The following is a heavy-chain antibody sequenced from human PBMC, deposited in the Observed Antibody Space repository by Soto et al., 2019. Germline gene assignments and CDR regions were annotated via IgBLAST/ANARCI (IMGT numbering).Heavy chain of an antibody. CDR3: ARGKSSGWPHYYYYGMDV. CDR1: GGSISSYY. Sequence: SETLSLTCTVSGGSISSYYWSWIRQPPGKGLEWIGYIYYSGSTNYNPSLKSRVTISVDTSKNQLSLKLSSVTAADTAVYYCARGKSSGWPHYYYYGMDVWGQGTTVTVSS. V-gene: IGHV4-59*01. J-gene: IGHJ6*02. CDR2: IYYSGST. D-gene: IGHD6-19*01.